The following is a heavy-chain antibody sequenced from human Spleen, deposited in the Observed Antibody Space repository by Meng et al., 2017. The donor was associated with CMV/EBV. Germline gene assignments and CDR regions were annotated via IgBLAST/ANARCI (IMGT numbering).Heavy chain of an antibody. D-gene: IGHD1-26*01. CDR3: ARAQKWGTYRDAFDL. J-gene: IGHJ3*01. V-gene: IGHV3-21*01. Sequence: GGSLRLSCAASGFTFSDYIMNWVRQAPGQGLEWVSSISSRSTYISYADSLKGRFTISRENAKNSLYLQMNSLRVGDTAVYYCARAQKWGTYRDAFDLWGQGTMVTVSS. CDR1: GFTFSDYI. CDR2: ISSRSTYI.